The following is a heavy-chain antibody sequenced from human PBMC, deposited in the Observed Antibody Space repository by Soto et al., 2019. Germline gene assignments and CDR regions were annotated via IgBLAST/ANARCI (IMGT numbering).Heavy chain of an antibody. J-gene: IGHJ4*01. D-gene: IGHD6-6*01. CDR2: AHHSGRT. CDR3: ARSTIAPHLFMYPFDS. Sequence: SETLSLTCTVSGDSMSISNWWNWVRQPPGKGLEWIGEAHHSGRTNYNPSLKSRVTISVDRSQNLFSLQLTSVTAADTAVYYCARSTIAPHLFMYPFDSWGQGTLVT. V-gene: IGHV4-4*02. CDR1: GDSMSISNW.